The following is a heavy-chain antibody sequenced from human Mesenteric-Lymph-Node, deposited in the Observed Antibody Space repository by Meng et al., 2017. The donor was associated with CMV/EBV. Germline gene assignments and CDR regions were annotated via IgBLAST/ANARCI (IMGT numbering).Heavy chain of an antibody. CDR2: IRYDGSNK. CDR1: GFTFSSYG. Sequence: GGSLRLSCAASGFTFSSYGMRWVRQAPGKGLEWVAFIRYDGSNKYYADSVKGRFTISRDNSKNTLYLQMNSLRAEDTAVYYCAKSSITMVRGVMGDWFDPWGQGTLVTVSS. V-gene: IGHV3-30*02. J-gene: IGHJ5*02. D-gene: IGHD3-10*01. CDR3: AKSSITMVRGVMGDWFDP.